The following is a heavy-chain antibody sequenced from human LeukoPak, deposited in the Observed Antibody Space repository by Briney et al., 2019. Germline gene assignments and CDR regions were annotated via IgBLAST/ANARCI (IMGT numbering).Heavy chain of an antibody. J-gene: IGHJ5*02. CDR2: IYYSGST. Sequence: PSETLSLTCTVSGGSISSSSYYWGWIRQPPGKGLEWIGSIYYSGSTYYNPSLKSRVTISVDTSKNQFSLQLSSVTAADTAVYYCARRERFVVVPAAIPGFDPWGQGTLVTVSS. V-gene: IGHV4-39*01. CDR3: ARRERFVVVPAAIPGFDP. CDR1: GGSISSSSYY. D-gene: IGHD2-2*01.